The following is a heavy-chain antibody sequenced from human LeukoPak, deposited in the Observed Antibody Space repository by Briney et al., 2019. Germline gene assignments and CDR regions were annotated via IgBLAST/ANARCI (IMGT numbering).Heavy chain of an antibody. CDR2: ISAYNGNT. CDR1: GYTFTSYG. V-gene: IGHV1-18*01. J-gene: IGHJ4*02. Sequence: GAPVKVSCKASGYTFTSYGISWVRQAPGQGLEWMGWISAYNGNTNSAQNLRGRVTMTADTSTSTAYMELRSLRSDDTAVYYCARANDQLYYFDFWGQGTLVTVSS. CDR3: ARANDQLYYFDF. D-gene: IGHD3-16*01.